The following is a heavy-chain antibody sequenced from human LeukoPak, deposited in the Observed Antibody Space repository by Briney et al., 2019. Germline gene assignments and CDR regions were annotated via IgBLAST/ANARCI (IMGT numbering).Heavy chain of an antibody. D-gene: IGHD6-19*01. V-gene: IGHV4-4*07. CDR3: AVGPGYSSGWFDY. CDR2: MYTSGST. J-gene: IGHJ4*02. CDR1: GGSNSSYY. Sequence: SETLSLTCTVSGGSNSSYYWSGIRQPAGKGLEWIGRMYTSGSTNYNPSLKSRVTMSVDTSKNQVSLKLSSVTAADTAVYYCAVGPGYSSGWFDYWGQGTLVTVSS.